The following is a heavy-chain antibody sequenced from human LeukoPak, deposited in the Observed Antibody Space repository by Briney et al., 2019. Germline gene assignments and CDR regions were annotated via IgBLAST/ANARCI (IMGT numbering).Heavy chain of an antibody. V-gene: IGHV5-10-1*01. CDR2: IDPSDSYT. CDR1: GYIFTNYW. D-gene: IGHD3-10*01. J-gene: IGHJ4*02. Sequence: GESLKISCKASGYIFTNYWIGWVRQMPGKGLEWMGRIDPSDSYTNYSPSFQGHVTISADKSISTAYLQWSSLKASDTAMYYCARRFGFGELIDYWGQGTLVTVSS. CDR3: ARRFGFGELIDY.